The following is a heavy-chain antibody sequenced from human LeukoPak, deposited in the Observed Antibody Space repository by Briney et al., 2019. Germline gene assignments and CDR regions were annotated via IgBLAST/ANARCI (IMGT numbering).Heavy chain of an antibody. CDR3: ARLSSSGSYYYFDY. J-gene: IGHJ4*02. D-gene: IGHD1-26*01. V-gene: IGHV3-30-3*01. CDR2: ISYDGSNK. CDR1: GFTFSSYA. Sequence: PGGSLRLSCAASGFTFSSYAMHWVRQAPGKGLEWVAVISYDGSNKYYADSVKGRFTISRDNSKNTLYLQMNSLRAEDTAVYYCARLSSSGSYYYFDYWGQGTLVAVSS.